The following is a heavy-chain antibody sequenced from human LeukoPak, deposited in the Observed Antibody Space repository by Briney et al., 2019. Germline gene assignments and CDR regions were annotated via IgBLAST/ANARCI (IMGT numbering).Heavy chain of an antibody. D-gene: IGHD3-22*01. J-gene: IGHJ4*02. CDR3: ARGVDYYDSSGYTYYFDY. Sequence: ASVKVSCKASVYTFTGYYMHWVRQAPGPGLEWMGWINPNSGGTNYAQKFQGRVTMTRDTSISTAYMELSRLRSDDTAVYYCARGVDYYDSSGYTYYFDYWGQGTLVTVSS. CDR2: INPNSGGT. CDR1: VYTFTGYY. V-gene: IGHV1-2*02.